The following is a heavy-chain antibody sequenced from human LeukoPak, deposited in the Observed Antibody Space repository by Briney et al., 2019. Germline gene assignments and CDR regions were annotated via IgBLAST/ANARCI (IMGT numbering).Heavy chain of an antibody. V-gene: IGHV4-31*03. CDR2: IYYSGST. D-gene: IGHD3-10*01. Sequence: SETLSLTCTVSGGSISSGGYYWSWIRQHPGKGLEWIGYIYYSGSTYYNPSLQSRVTISVDTSKNQFSLKLSSVTAADTAVYYCARARVVRGVIDYYYYGMDVWGQGTTVTVSS. CDR1: GGSISSGGYY. J-gene: IGHJ6*02. CDR3: ARARVVRGVIDYYYYGMDV.